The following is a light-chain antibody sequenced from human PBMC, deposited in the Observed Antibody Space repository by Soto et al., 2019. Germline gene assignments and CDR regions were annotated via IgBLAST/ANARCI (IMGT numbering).Light chain of an antibody. V-gene: IGKV1-5*03. CDR3: QHYNSYSEA. CDR1: QTISSW. Sequence: DIQMTQSPSTLSGSVGDRVTITCRASQTISSWLAWYQQKPGKAPKLLIYKASTLKSGVPSRFRGSGPGTDFTLTNSSLQPDDCASYYCQHYNSYSEAFGQRTKVQL. CDR2: KAS. J-gene: IGKJ1*01.